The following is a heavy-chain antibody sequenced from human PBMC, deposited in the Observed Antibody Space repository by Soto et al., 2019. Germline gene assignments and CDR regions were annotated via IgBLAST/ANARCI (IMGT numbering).Heavy chain of an antibody. V-gene: IGHV3-74*01. CDR1: GVTFGSYW. J-gene: IGHJ4*02. CDR3: ARTPYSSSSPAFDY. Sequence: GGPMRLPCTAYGVTFGSYWRHLVSQAQGKGLVWVSRINSDGSSTSYADSVKGRFTISRDNAKNTLYLQMNSLRAEDTAVYYCARTPYSSSSPAFDYWGQGPLVTVFS. CDR2: INSDGSST. D-gene: IGHD6-6*01.